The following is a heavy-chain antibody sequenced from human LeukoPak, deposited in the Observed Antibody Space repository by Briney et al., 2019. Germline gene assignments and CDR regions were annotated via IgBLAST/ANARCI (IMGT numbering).Heavy chain of an antibody. J-gene: IGHJ4*02. CDR3: APTYYYGSGSYGPFDY. D-gene: IGHD3-10*01. CDR2: IIPIFGTT. V-gene: IGHV1-69*06. Sequence: SVKVSCKASGGTFSSYAISWVRQAPGQGLEWMGGIIPIFGTTNYAQKFQGRVTITADKSTSTAYMELSSLRSEDTAVYYCAPTYYYGSGSYGPFDYWGQGTLVTVSS. CDR1: GGTFSSYA.